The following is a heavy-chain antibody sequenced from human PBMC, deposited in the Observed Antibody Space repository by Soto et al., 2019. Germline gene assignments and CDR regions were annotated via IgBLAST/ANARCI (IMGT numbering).Heavy chain of an antibody. CDR1: GYTFTGYY. CDR2: INPNSGGT. CDR3: ARDIGSSGYYSHYYYYGMDV. Sequence: ASVKVSCKASGYTFTGYYMHWVRQAPGQGLEWMGWINPNSGGTNYAQKFQGWVTMTRDTSISTAYMELSRLRSDDTAVYYCARDIGSSGYYSHYYYYGMDVWGQGTTVTVSS. D-gene: IGHD3-22*01. J-gene: IGHJ6*02. V-gene: IGHV1-2*04.